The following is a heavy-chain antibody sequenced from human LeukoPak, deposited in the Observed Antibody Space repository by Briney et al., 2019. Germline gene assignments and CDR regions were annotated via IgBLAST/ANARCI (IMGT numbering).Heavy chain of an antibody. D-gene: IGHD4/OR15-4a*01. CDR1: GYTLTELS. CDR2: FDPEDGET. CDR3: ATVDYGGPIDP. V-gene: IGHV1-24*01. J-gene: IGHJ5*02. Sequence: ASVRVSCKVSGYTLTELSMHWVRQAPGKGLEWMGGFDPEDGETIYAQKFQGRVTMTEDTSTDTAYMELSSLRSEDTAAYYCATVDYGGPIDPWGQGTLVTVSS.